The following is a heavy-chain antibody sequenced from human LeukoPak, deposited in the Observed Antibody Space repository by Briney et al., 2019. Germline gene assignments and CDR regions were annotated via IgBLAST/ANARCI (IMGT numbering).Heavy chain of an antibody. CDR3: ARAWRCVSTSCYSYFDP. D-gene: IGHD2-2*02. CDR2: IKQGGSEK. CDR1: GFIFSNHS. V-gene: IGHV3-7*01. Sequence: PGGSLRLSCAASGFIFSNHSLSWVRQAPGKGLEWVANIKQGGSEKIYMDSVKGRFTISRGNAKNSLFLQMNSLRTEDTALYYCARAWRCVSTSCYSYFDPWGQGTLVTVSS. J-gene: IGHJ5*02.